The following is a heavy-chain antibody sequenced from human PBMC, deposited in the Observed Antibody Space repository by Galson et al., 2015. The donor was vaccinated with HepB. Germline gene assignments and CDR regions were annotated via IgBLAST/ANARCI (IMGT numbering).Heavy chain of an antibody. CDR1: GFSFTTYG. D-gene: IGHD6-25*01. CDR3: ARDLPFSSGEKKGFDY. Sequence: SLRLSCAASGFSFTTYGMNWVRQAPGKGLEWISYIDGSGTTIYYADSVKGRFTISRDNAKNSLYLQMDTVRDDDTAVYYCARDLPFSSGEKKGFDYWGQGKLVIVPS. V-gene: IGHV3-48*02. J-gene: IGHJ4*02. CDR2: IDGSGTTI.